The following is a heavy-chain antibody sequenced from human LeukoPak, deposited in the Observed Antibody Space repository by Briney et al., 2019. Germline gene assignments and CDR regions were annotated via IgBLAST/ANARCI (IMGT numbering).Heavy chain of an antibody. CDR2: INPNSGGT. Sequence: ASVKVSCKASGYTFTGYYIHWGRQAPGQGLEWMGWINPNSGGTNYPQKFQGRVTMTRDTSINTAYMELRRLRSDDTAVYYCARGGVVPAARCFDYWGQGTLVTVSS. CDR3: ARGGVVPAARCFDY. CDR1: GYTFTGYY. D-gene: IGHD2-2*01. J-gene: IGHJ4*02. V-gene: IGHV1-2*02.